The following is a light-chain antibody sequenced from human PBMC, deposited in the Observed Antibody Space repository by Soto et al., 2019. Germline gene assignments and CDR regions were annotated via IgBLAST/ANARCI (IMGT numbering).Light chain of an antibody. CDR2: QDT. V-gene: IGLV3-1*01. J-gene: IGLJ2*01. Sequence: SYELTQPPSVSVSPGQTASITCSGDKLGNKYASWYQQKPGQSPVLVIYQDTKRPSGIPERFSGSNSGNTATLTFSGTQAMDEADYYCQAWDSSVVFGGGTKLTVL. CDR1: KLGNKY. CDR3: QAWDSSVV.